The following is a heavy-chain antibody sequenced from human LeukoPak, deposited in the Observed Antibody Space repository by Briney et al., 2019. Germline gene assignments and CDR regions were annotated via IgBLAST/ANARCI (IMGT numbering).Heavy chain of an antibody. D-gene: IGHD3-22*01. CDR3: ARTTMIVVVITKDWYFDL. V-gene: IGHV4-4*07. CDR2: IYTSGST. Sequence: SETLSLTCTVSGGSISSYYWSWIRLPAGKGLEWIGRIYTSGSTNYNPSLKSRVTMSVDTSKNQFSLKLSSVTAADTAVYYCARTTMIVVVITKDWYFDLWGRGTLVTVSP. J-gene: IGHJ2*01. CDR1: GGSISSYY.